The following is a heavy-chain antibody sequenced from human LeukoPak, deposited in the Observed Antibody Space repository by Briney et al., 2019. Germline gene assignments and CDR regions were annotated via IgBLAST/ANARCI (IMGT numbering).Heavy chain of an antibody. CDR1: GFSFSSYS. CDR2: ITSSSSTM. Sequence: GGSLRLSCAASGFSFSSYSMNWVRQAPGKGLEWVSYITSSSSTMYYADAVKGRFAISRDNAKNSLYLQMNSLRAEDTAVYYCARDPQLIVGATDYWGQGTLVTVSS. D-gene: IGHD1-26*01. V-gene: IGHV3-48*01. CDR3: ARDPQLIVGATDY. J-gene: IGHJ4*02.